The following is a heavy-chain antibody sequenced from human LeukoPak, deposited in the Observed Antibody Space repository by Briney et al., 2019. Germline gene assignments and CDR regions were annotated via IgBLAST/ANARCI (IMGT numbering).Heavy chain of an antibody. V-gene: IGHV3-11*01. D-gene: IGHD2-21*02. J-gene: IGHJ4*02. CDR3: AKDNIVVVTPPYYFDY. Sequence: GGSLRLSCAASGFTFSDYYMSWIRQAPGKGLEWVSYISSSGSTIYYADSVKGRFTISRDNAKNSLYLQMNSLRAEDTAVYYCAKDNIVVVTPPYYFDYWGQGTLVTVSS. CDR1: GFTFSDYY. CDR2: ISSSGSTI.